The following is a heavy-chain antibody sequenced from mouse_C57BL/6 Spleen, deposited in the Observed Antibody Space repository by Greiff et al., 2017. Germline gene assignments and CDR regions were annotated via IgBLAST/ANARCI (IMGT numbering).Heavy chain of an antibody. CDR3: ARDYHYGSSYYAMDY. D-gene: IGHD1-1*01. Sequence: VQLQQSGAELVRPGASVKLSCKASGYTFTDYYINWVKQRPGQGLEWIARICPGSGTTYYNEKFKGQATLTAEKSSSTAYMQLSSLTSEDSAVYYCARDYHYGSSYYAMDYWGQGTSVTVSS. J-gene: IGHJ4*01. V-gene: IGHV1-76*01. CDR1: GYTFTDYY. CDR2: ICPGSGTT.